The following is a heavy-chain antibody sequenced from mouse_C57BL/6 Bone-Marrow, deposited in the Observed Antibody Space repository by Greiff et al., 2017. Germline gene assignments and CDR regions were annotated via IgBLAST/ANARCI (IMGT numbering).Heavy chain of an antibody. D-gene: IGHD1-1*01. CDR2: ISDGGSYT. CDR3: ARSDYGSSDEFAY. J-gene: IGHJ3*01. V-gene: IGHV5-4*01. CDR1: GFTFSSYA. Sequence: EVHLVESGGGLVKPGGSLKLSCAASGFTFSSYAMSWVRQTPEKRLEWVATISDGGSYTYYPDNVKGRFTISRDNAKDNLYLQMSHLTSEDTAMYYCARSDYGSSDEFAYGGRGTLITVTA.